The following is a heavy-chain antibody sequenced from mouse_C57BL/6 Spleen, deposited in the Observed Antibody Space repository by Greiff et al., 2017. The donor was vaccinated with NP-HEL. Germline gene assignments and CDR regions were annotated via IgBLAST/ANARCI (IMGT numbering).Heavy chain of an antibody. CDR1: GFTFSSYA. Sequence: EVKLMESGEGLVKPGGSLKLSCAASGFTFSSYAMSWVRQTPEKRLEWVAYISSGGDYIYYADTVKGRFTISRDNARNTMYLQMSSLKSEDKAMYCCKREGYEEYFDVWGTGTTVTVSS. D-gene: IGHD2-2*01. V-gene: IGHV5-9-1*02. J-gene: IGHJ1*03. CDR2: ISSGGDYI. CDR3: KREGYEEYFDV.